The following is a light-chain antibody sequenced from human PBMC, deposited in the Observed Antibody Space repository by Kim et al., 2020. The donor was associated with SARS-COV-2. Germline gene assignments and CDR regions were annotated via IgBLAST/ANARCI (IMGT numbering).Light chain of an antibody. CDR3: QQYNNYRT. CDR2: DAS. J-gene: IGKJ1*01. V-gene: IGKV1-5*01. Sequence: DIQMAQSPSTLSASVGDRVTITCRASQSISSWLAWYQQKPGKAPKLLIYDASSLASGVPSRFSGSGSGTEFTLTISSLQPDDFATYYCQQYNNYRTFGQGTKVDIK. CDR1: QSISSW.